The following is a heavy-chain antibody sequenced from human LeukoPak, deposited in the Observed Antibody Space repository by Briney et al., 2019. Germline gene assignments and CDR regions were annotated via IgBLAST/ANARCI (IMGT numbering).Heavy chain of an antibody. D-gene: IGHD4-23*01. CDR1: GYTFTSYD. CDR3: ARGRRTVVTPGYYYYYMDV. Sequence: GASVKVSCKASGYTFTSYDINWVRQATGQGLEWMGWMNPNSGNTGYAQKFQGRVTITRNTPISTAYMELSSLRSEDTAVYYCARGRRTVVTPGYYYYYMDVWGKGTTVTVSS. V-gene: IGHV1-8*03. J-gene: IGHJ6*03. CDR2: MNPNSGNT.